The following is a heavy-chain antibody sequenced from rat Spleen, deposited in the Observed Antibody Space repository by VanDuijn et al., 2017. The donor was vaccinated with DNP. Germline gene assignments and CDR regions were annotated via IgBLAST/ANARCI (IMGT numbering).Heavy chain of an antibody. V-gene: IGHV5-7*01. D-gene: IGHD1-10*01. CDR2: ISYDGSST. CDR3: ARDNSFDF. Sequence: EVQLVESGGGLVQPGRSLKLSCAVSGITFSDYYMAWVRQAPAKGLEWVATISYDGSSTYYRDSVKGRFTISRDNAKSTLYLQMDSLRSEDTATYYCARDNSFDFWGPGTMVTVSS. CDR1: GITFSDYY. J-gene: IGHJ1*01.